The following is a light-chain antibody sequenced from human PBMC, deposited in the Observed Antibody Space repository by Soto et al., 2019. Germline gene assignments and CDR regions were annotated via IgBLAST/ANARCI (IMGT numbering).Light chain of an antibody. CDR1: QSISSW. V-gene: IGKV1-5*01. CDR2: DAS. CDR3: HDYNCYSRT. Sequence: DIQMTQSPSTLSASVGDRVTITCRASQSISSWLAWYQQKPGKAPKLLIYDASSLESGVPSRFSGRGSGTEVTLTISTLHLDDFATDYGHDYNCYSRTFGQGTKVEIK. J-gene: IGKJ1*01.